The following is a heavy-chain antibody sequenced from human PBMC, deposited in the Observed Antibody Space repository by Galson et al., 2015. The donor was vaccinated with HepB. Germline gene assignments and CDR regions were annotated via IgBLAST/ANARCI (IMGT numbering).Heavy chain of an antibody. D-gene: IGHD6-13*01. J-gene: IGHJ4*02. CDR1: GFTFSSYW. Sequence: SLRLSCAASGFTFSSYWMSWVRQAPGKGLEWVANIKQDGSEKYYVDSVKGRFTISRDNAKNSLYLQMNSLRAEDTAVYYCARSYSSSWYLWEEAHGDYFDYWGQGTLVTVSS. CDR3: ARSYSSSWYLWEEAHGDYFDY. CDR2: IKQDGSEK. V-gene: IGHV3-7*03.